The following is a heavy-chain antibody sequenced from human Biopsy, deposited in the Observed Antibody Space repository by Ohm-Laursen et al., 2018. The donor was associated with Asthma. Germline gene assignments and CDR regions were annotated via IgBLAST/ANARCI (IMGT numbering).Heavy chain of an antibody. Sequence: SLRLSCAAPGFSFSNFAIHWVRQAPGKGLEWVGVISKDASTQDYADSVQGRFTISRDNSKNTLYLQMNSLRAEDTAVYYCASYEVVTSILPLDVWGQGTTVTVSS. CDR3: ASYEVVTSILPLDV. J-gene: IGHJ6*02. CDR2: ISKDASTQ. CDR1: GFSFSNFA. V-gene: IGHV3-30*01. D-gene: IGHD2-21*02.